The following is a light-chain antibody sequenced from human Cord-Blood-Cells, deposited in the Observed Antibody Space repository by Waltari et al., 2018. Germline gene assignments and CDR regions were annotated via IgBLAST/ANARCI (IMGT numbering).Light chain of an antibody. V-gene: IGKV1-39*01. CDR3: QQSYSTPLT. J-gene: IGKJ4*01. CDR1: QSISSY. Sequence: IHMTQSPSSLSASVVDRVTITCRASQSISSYLNWYQQKPGKAPKLLIYAASSLQSGVPSRFSGSGSGTDFTLTISSLQPEDFATYYCQQSYSTPLTFGGGTKVEIK. CDR2: AAS.